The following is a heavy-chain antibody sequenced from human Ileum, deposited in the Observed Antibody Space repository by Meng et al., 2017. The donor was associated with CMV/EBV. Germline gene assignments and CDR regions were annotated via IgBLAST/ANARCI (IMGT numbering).Heavy chain of an antibody. CDR2: IFATGTT. V-gene: IGHV4-4*07. CDR3: ARDRFDP. CDR1: GASRNDYY. J-gene: IGHJ5*02. Sequence: QVQLQESGQGLVKPSETLSLTCTVSGASRNDYYWSWIRQPAGKGLEWIGRIFATGTTNYNPSLKSRVTMSVDTSKNQFSLKLTSVTAADTAVYFCARDRFDPWGQGALVTVSS.